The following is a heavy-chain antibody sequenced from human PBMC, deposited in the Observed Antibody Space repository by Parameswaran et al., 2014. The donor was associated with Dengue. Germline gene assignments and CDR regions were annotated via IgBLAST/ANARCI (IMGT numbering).Heavy chain of an antibody. CDR2: INPNSGGT. J-gene: IGHJ4*02. Sequence: WVRQAPGQGLEWMGWINPNSGGTNYAQKFQGRVTMTRDTSISTAYMELSRLRSDDTAVYYCAGGGSGGAYYFDYWGQGTLVTVSS. D-gene: IGHD3-10*01. CDR3: AGGGSGGAYYFDY. V-gene: IGHV1-2*02.